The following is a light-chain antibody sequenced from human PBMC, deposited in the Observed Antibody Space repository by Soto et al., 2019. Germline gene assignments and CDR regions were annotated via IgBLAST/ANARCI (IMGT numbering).Light chain of an antibody. CDR1: QSVDSRY. CDR3: HQYGGSPPYT. Sequence: EIVLTQSPGTLSLSPGEGATLSCRASQSVDSRYFAWYQQKPGQAPRLLIYGVSTRATGIPDRFSGSGSGTDFSLTISRLEPEDFAVYYCHQYGGSPPYTFGQGTRLEIK. J-gene: IGKJ2*01. V-gene: IGKV3-20*01. CDR2: GVS.